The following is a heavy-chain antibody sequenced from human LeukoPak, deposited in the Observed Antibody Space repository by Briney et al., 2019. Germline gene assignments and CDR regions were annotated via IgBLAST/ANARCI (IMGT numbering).Heavy chain of an antibody. Sequence: GGSLRLSCAASGFTFSSYEMNWVRQAPGKGLEWVSPISSSSSYIYYADSVKGRFTISRDNAKNSLYLQMNSLRAEDTAVYYCARDRVVVTAITGRVNWFDPWGQGTLVTVSS. V-gene: IGHV3-21*01. D-gene: IGHD2-21*02. CDR1: GFTFSSYE. CDR2: ISSSSSYI. J-gene: IGHJ5*02. CDR3: ARDRVVVTAITGRVNWFDP.